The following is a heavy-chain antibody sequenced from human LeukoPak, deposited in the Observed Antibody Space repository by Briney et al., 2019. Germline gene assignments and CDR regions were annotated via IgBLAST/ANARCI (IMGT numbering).Heavy chain of an antibody. J-gene: IGHJ4*02. CDR1: GYTFTGYY. Sequence: GASVKVSCKACGYTFTGYYMHWVRQATGQGLEWMGIINPSGGSTSYAQKFQGRVTMTRDTSTSTVYMELSSLRSEDTAVYYCARDPSRWLQWLYFDYWGQGTLVTVSS. CDR3: ARDPSRWLQWLYFDY. D-gene: IGHD5-24*01. V-gene: IGHV1-46*01. CDR2: INPSGGST.